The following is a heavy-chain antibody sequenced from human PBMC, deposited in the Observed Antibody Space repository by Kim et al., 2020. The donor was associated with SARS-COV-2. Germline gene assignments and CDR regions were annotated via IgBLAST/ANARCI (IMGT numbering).Heavy chain of an antibody. CDR3: TTRLPTMVRSLVYYYYGMDV. D-gene: IGHD3-10*01. Sequence: GGSLRLSCAASGFTFSNAWMSWVRQAPGKGLEWVGRIKSKTDGGTTDYAAPVKGRFTISRDDSKNTLYLQMNSLKTEDTAVYYCTTRLPTMVRSLVYYYYGMDVWGQGTTVTVSS. CDR2: IKSKTDGGTT. CDR1: GFTFSNAW. J-gene: IGHJ6*02. V-gene: IGHV3-15*01.